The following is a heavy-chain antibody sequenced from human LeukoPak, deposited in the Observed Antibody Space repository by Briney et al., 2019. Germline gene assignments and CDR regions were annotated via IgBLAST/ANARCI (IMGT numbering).Heavy chain of an antibody. D-gene: IGHD4-17*01. CDR3: ARDSPTTDYYYGMDV. J-gene: IGHJ6*02. CDR2: IWYDGTNK. CDR1: GFSFSRYG. V-gene: IGHV3-33*01. Sequence: GGSLRLSCAAPGFSFSRYGMHWVRQAPGKGLEWVTIIWYDGTNKYYAGSVKGRFTISRDNSKNTLYLQMNSLRAEDTAVYYCARDSPTTDYYYGMDVWGQGTTVTVSS.